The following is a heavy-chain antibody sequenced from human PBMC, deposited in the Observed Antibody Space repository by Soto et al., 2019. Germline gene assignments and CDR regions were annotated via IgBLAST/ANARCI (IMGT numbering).Heavy chain of an antibody. D-gene: IGHD3-10*01. CDR1: GGSISSRSYY. J-gene: IGHJ5*02. V-gene: IGHV4-39*01. Sequence: SETLSLTCTVSGGSISSRSYYWGWIRQPPGKGLEWIGTTYYNGSTYYNPSLKSRVTISVDTSKNQFSLRLHSVTAADTAVYFCARHFEVGALANWFAPWGHGTLVTVSS. CDR2: TYYNGST. CDR3: ARHFEVGALANWFAP.